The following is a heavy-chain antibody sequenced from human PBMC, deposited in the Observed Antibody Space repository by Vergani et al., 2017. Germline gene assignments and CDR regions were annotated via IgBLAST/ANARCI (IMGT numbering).Heavy chain of an antibody. V-gene: IGHV3-7*01. D-gene: IGHD3-3*01. CDR1: GFTFSSYW. CDR3: ARVTYDFWSGLEN. J-gene: IGHJ4*02. CDR2: IKQDGSEK. Sequence: EVQLVESGGGLVQPGGSLRLSCAASGFTFSSYWMSWVRQAPGKGLEWVANIKQDGSEKYYVDSVKGRFTISRDNSKNTLYLQMNSLRAEDTAVYYCARVTYDFWSGLENWGQGTLVTVSS.